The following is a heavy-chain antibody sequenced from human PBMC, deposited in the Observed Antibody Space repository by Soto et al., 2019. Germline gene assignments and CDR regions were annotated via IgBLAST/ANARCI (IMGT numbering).Heavy chain of an antibody. CDR1: GFTCSSYS. CDR2: ISSSSSYI. Sequence: GALRVSCAASGFTCSSYSMNWVRQAPGKGLEWVSSISSSSSYIYYADSVKGRFTISRDNAKNSLYLQMNSLRAEDTAVYYCVGLYDSRFDYWGQGTLVTVSS. D-gene: IGHD3-22*01. J-gene: IGHJ4*02. CDR3: VGLYDSRFDY. V-gene: IGHV3-21*01.